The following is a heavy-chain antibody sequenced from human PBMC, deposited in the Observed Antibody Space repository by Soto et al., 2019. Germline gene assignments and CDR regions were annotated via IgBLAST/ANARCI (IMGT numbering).Heavy chain of an antibody. Sequence: PGGSLRLSCAASGFTFSSYAMHWVRQAPGKGLEWVAVISYDGSNKYYADSVKGRFTISRDNSKNTLYLQMNSLRAEDTAVYYCASNAMTLVIVPAYYYGMDVWGQGTTVTVSS. V-gene: IGHV3-30-3*01. CDR1: GFTFSSYA. D-gene: IGHD3-9*01. CDR2: ISYDGSNK. CDR3: ASNAMTLVIVPAYYYGMDV. J-gene: IGHJ6*02.